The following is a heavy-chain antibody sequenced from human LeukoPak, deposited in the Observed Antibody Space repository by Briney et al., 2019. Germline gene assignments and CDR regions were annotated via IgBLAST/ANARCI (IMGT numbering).Heavy chain of an antibody. CDR1: GGSLSSYY. Sequence: SETLSLTCTVSGGSLSSYYWSWIRQPAGKGLEWIGRIYSSGSTNYNPPLKSRVTMSVDTSKNQLSLKLSSVTAADTAVYYCARGGFSSAVSGRRTTFTISS. CDR3: ARGGFSSAV. V-gene: IGHV4-4*07. J-gene: IGHJ6*04. CDR2: IYSSGST. D-gene: IGHD2/OR15-2a*01.